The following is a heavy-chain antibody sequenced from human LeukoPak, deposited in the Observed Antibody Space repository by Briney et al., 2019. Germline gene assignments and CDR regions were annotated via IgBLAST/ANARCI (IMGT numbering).Heavy chain of an antibody. CDR1: GYTFTSYG. J-gene: IGHJ6*02. V-gene: IGHV1-3*01. CDR2: INAGNGNT. D-gene: IGHD2-2*01. Sequence: GASVKVSCKASGYTFTSYGISWVRQAPGQRLEWMGWINAGNGNTKYSQKFQGRVTITRDTSASTAYMELSSLRSEDTAVYYCARDGGIVVVPAAIMVHYYYYGMDVWGQGTTVTVSS. CDR3: ARDGGIVVVPAAIMVHYYYYGMDV.